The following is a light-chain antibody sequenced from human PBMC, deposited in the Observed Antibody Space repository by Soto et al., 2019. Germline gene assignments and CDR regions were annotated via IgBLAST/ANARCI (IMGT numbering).Light chain of an antibody. CDR2: DAS. J-gene: IGKJ1*01. V-gene: IGKV3-11*01. Sequence: EIVLTQSPATLSLSPGERATLSCRASQSVSSYLAWYQQKPGQAPRLLIYDASNRATGIPARFSGSGSGTDFTLTISSLVPEDFAVYYCQQRSNWRWTFGQGTKVEIK. CDR3: QQRSNWRWT. CDR1: QSVSSY.